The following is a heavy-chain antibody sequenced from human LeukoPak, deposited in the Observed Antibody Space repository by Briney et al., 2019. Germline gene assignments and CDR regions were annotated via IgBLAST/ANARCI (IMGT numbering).Heavy chain of an antibody. V-gene: IGHV3-74*01. CDR2: INSDGSST. CDR3: AKDQSSGSSGYYPTYFDY. CDR1: GFTFSSYW. D-gene: IGHD3-22*01. Sequence: GGSLRLSCAASGFTFSSYWMHWVRQAPGKGLVWVSRINSDGSSTSYADSVTGRFTISRDNSKNTLYLQMNSLRAEDTAVYYCAKDQSSGSSGYYPTYFDYWGQGTLVTVSS. J-gene: IGHJ4*02.